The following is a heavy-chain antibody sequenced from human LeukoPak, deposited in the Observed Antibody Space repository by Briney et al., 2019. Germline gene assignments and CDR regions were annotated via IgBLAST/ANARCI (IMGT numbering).Heavy chain of an antibody. Sequence: ASVKVSCKASGYSFTGYYMHWVRQAPGQGLEWMGWINGNSGGTNYAQKFQGRVTMTRDTSISTAYMELNRLRPDDTAVYYCAREVNAVTDAFDIWGQGTMVTVSS. D-gene: IGHD2-21*01. CDR2: INGNSGGT. V-gene: IGHV1-2*02. CDR3: AREVNAVTDAFDI. J-gene: IGHJ3*02. CDR1: GYSFTGYY.